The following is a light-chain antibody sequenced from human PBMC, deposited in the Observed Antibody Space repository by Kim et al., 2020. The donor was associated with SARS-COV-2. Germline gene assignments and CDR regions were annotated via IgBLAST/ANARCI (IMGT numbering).Light chain of an antibody. Sequence: SPGERATLTCRASQSVSSNLAWYQQKPDQAPRLLIYGASTRATGIPARFSGSGSGTEFTLTISSPQSEDFAVYYCQQYNNWPPEYTFGQGTKLEI. CDR2: GAS. J-gene: IGKJ2*01. CDR1: QSVSSN. V-gene: IGKV3-15*01. CDR3: QQYNNWPPEYT.